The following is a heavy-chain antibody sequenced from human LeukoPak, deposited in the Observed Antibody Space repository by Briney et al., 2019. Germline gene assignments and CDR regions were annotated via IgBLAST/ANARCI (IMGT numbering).Heavy chain of an antibody. CDR3: ARDNRSPGPVFADY. CDR2: ISTYDAKT. J-gene: IGHJ4*02. Sequence: ASVKVSCKASGYTFVRHGVNWVRQAPGQGLEWMGWISTYDAKTHYAERLQDRFTMTRDISASTVYMELRSLTSDDTAVYYCARDNRSPGPVFADYWGQGTLVTVSS. D-gene: IGHD1-14*01. V-gene: IGHV1-18*01. CDR1: GYTFVRHG.